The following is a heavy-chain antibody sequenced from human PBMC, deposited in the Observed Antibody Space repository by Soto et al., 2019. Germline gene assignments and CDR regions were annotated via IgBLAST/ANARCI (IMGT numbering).Heavy chain of an antibody. D-gene: IGHD3-10*01. Sequence: PSETLSLTCAVYGGSFSGYYWSWIRQPPGKGLEWIGEINHSGSTNYNPSLKSRVTISVDTSKNQFSLKLSSVTAADTAVYYCARRGMVRGVIYYYYYYGMDVWGQGTTVTVSS. CDR1: GGSFSGYY. CDR3: ARRGMVRGVIYYYYYYGMDV. J-gene: IGHJ6*02. CDR2: INHSGST. V-gene: IGHV4-34*01.